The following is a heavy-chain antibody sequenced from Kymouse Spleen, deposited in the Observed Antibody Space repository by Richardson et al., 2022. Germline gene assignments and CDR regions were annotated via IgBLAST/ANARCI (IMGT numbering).Heavy chain of an antibody. CDR1: GGSFSGYY. Sequence: QVQLQQWGAGLLKPSETLSLTCAVYGGSFSGYYWSWIRQPPGKGLEWIGEINHSGSTNYNPSLKSRVTISVDTSKNQFSLKLSSVTAADTAVYYCAREREWPGIAVPYYYYYYGMDVWGQGTTVTVSS. J-gene: IGHJ6*02. V-gene: IGHV4-34*01. D-gene: IGHD6-19*01. CDR2: INHSGST. CDR3: AREREWPGIAVPYYYYYYGMDV.